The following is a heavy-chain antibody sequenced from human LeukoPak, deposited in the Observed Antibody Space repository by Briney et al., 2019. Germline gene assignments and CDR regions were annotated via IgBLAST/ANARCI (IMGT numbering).Heavy chain of an antibody. CDR2: INHSGNT. CDR1: GGSFSGYY. J-gene: IGHJ4*02. CDR3: ARGPPLSSGDFDSSGYYYFDY. Sequence: SETLSLTCAVYGGSFSGYYWTWIRQPPGKGLEWIGEINHSGNTNYNPSLKSRVTISVDTSKNQFSLKLSSVTAADTAVYYCARGPPLSSGDFDSSGYYYFDYWGQGTLVTVSS. D-gene: IGHD3-22*01. V-gene: IGHV4-34*01.